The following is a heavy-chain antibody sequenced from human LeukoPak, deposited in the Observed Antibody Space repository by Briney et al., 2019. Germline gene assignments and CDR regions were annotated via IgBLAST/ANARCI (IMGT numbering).Heavy chain of an antibody. V-gene: IGHV3-43*01. CDR1: GFTFEDYT. CDR3: AKERSAFFDY. J-gene: IGHJ4*02. D-gene: IGHD3-3*01. Sequence: GSLRLSCAASGFTFEDYTMHWVRQAPRKGLEWVSLISWHGVTTYYADSVKGRFTISRDNSKNSLYLQMNSLRTEDSALYFCAKERSAFFDYWGQGTLVTVSS. CDR2: ISWHGVTT.